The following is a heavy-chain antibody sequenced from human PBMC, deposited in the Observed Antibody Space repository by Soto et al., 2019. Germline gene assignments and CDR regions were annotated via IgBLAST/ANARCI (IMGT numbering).Heavy chain of an antibody. J-gene: IGHJ4*02. CDR1: GFTFSTFD. Sequence: EVKLVESGGEMVQPGGSLRLSCAASGFTFSTFDMNWVRQAPGKGLEWLSSISSDLTTTYYADSVKGRLTISRDNIKNSLDLLMNNLRSEDTGIYYCASGPRIVVGKSFDYWGRGTVVTVSS. D-gene: IGHD3-22*01. CDR2: ISSDLTTT. V-gene: IGHV3-48*03. CDR3: ASGPRIVVGKSFDY.